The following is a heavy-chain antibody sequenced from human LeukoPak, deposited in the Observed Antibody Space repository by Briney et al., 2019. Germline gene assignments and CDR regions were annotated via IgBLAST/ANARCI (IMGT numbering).Heavy chain of an antibody. CDR1: GYRFPNYW. Sequence: GESLKISCKGSGYRFPNYWIGWVRQMPGKGLEWMGIIYPGDSDTGYSPSFQGQVTISADKSIGTAYLQWSSLKSSDTAMYYCAIGGDSSTSCYRCFNYWGQGTLVTASS. D-gene: IGHD2-2*02. J-gene: IGHJ4*02. CDR3: AIGGDSSTSCYRCFNY. V-gene: IGHV5-51*01. CDR2: IYPGDSDT.